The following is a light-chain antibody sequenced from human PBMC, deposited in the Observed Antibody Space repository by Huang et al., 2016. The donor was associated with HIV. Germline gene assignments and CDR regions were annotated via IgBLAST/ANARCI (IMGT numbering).Light chain of an antibody. CDR1: QGIGNS. CDR2: ATS. V-gene: IGKV1-NL1*01. CDR3: QQYQSIPWT. J-gene: IGKJ1*01. Sequence: DIQMTQSPSSLSASVGDRVTITCRASQGIGNSLAWYQQKPEKPPRLLLYATSRLESGVPSRVSGSGSGTHYTLTITNLQPEDIASYYCQQYQSIPWTFGQGTKVEIK.